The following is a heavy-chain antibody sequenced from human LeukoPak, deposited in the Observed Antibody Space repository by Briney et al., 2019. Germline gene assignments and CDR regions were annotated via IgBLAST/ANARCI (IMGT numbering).Heavy chain of an antibody. CDR3: AKDWGANNWYNWFDP. CDR2: TSHDGNAE. D-gene: IGHD1-20*01. J-gene: IGHJ5*02. CDR1: GFTISNHG. Sequence: GTSLRLSCEVSGFTISNHGMHWVRQAPGKGLEWVAMTSHDGNAEYYAGSVKGRLTISRDNSKNTLYLQMNSLTTEDTATYYCAKDWGANNWYNWFDPWGQGTQVTVSS. V-gene: IGHV3-30*18.